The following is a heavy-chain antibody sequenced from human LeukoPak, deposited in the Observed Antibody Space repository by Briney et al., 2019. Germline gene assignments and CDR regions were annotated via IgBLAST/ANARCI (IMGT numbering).Heavy chain of an antibody. CDR1: GGSISSGSYY. CDR2: IYTSGST. D-gene: IGHD5-24*01. J-gene: IGHJ4*02. V-gene: IGHV4-61*02. Sequence: SETLSLTCTVSGGSISSGSYYWSWIRQPAGKGLEWIGRIYTSGSTNYNPSLKSRVTISVDTSKNQFSLKLSSVTAADTAVYYCAGPGWLQFLYWGQGTLVTVSS. CDR3: AGPGWLQFLY.